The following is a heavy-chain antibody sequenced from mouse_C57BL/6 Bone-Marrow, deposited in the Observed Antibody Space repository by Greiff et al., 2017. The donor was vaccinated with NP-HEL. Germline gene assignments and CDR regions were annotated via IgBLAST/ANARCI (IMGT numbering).Heavy chain of an antibody. CDR2: IHPNSGST. CDR3: ARGELQGYFDY. D-gene: IGHD3-3*01. Sequence: VQLQQPGAELVKPGASVKLSCKASGYTFTSYWMLWVKQRPGQGLEWIGMIHPNSGSTNYNEKFKSKATLTVDKSSSTAYMQLSSLTSEDSAVYYCARGELQGYFDYWGQGTTLTVSS. J-gene: IGHJ2*01. V-gene: IGHV1-64*01. CDR1: GYTFTSYW.